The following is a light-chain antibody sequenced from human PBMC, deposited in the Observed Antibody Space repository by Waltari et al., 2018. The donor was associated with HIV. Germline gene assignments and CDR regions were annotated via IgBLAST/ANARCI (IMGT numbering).Light chain of an antibody. Sequence: EIVFTQSPGALSLSPGERATLSCRASQSVSSSHLAWYQQRPGQAPRLLMYGTSSRATGITDRFSGSGSGTDFTLTISRLEPEDFAVYYCQQYGSSAPLTFGGGTKVEIK. V-gene: IGKV3-20*01. CDR1: QSVSSSH. CDR3: QQYGSSAPLT. CDR2: GTS. J-gene: IGKJ4*01.